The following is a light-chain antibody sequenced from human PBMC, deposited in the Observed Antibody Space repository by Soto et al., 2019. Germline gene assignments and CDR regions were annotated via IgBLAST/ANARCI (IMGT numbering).Light chain of an antibody. V-gene: IGLV2-14*03. J-gene: IGLJ1*01. CDR1: SSDIGAYNY. CDR2: DVT. CDR3: KSYTSSTTPYD. Sequence: QSVLTQPASVSGCPGQSITISCTGSSSDIGAYNYVSWYQHHPDKAPKLVIYDVTNRPSGVSNRFSGSKSGNTASLTISGLQAEDEADYYCKSYTSSTTPYDFGSGSKVTVL.